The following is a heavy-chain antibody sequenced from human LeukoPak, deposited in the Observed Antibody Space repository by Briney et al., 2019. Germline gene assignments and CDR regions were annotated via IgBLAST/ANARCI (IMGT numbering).Heavy chain of an antibody. V-gene: IGHV4-39*01. CDR2: LYQSFYQSGST. D-gene: IGHD4-11*01. CDR3: AGKYSNYVFDY. Sequence: SDTLSLTCTVSGGSISSGTYYWVWIRQPPGKGLEGIGSLYQSFYQSGSTYYNPPLRSRVTISVDTSQNQLSLKLTSVTAADTAVYYCAGKYSNYVFDYWGQGTLVTVSS. CDR1: GGSISSGTYY. J-gene: IGHJ4*02.